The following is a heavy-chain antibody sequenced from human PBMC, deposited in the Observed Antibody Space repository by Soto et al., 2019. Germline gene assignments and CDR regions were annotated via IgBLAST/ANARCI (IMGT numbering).Heavy chain of an antibody. Sequence: QVQLVQSGAEVKKPGASVKVSCKASGYTFTSYGISWVRQAPGQGLEWMGWISAYNGNTNYAQQLQGRVTMTTDTSTSTAYMELRSLRSDDTAVYYGARDYYGSSGYYLMGYFQHWGQGTLVTVSS. CDR1: GYTFTSYG. J-gene: IGHJ1*01. CDR2: ISAYNGNT. D-gene: IGHD3-22*01. V-gene: IGHV1-18*01. CDR3: ARDYYGSSGYYLMGYFQH.